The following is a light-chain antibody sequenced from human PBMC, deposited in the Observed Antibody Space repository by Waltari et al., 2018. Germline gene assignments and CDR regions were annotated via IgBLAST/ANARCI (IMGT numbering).Light chain of an antibody. J-gene: IGLJ2*01. CDR2: GDD. CDR3: AAWDDSLKGVL. CDR1: RSNIGNNA. Sequence: QSVLTQTPSVSEAPRQRVTISCSGSRSNIGNNAVNWYQQVPGKAPKLLVFGDDLLPSGVSDRFSCSKSGTSASLAISGLRSEDEGVYFCAAWDDSLKGVLFGGGTKLTVL. V-gene: IGLV1-36*01.